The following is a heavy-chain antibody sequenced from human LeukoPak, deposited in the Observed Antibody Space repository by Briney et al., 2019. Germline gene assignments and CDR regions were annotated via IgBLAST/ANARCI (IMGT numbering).Heavy chain of an antibody. CDR3: ARASQDYYGSGSYYRGGDAFDI. D-gene: IGHD3-10*01. J-gene: IGHJ3*02. V-gene: IGHV1-69*04. CDR1: GGTFLNYA. CDR2: IIPSLVIA. Sequence: SVKVSCKTSGGTFLNYAISWVRQAPGQGLKWMGRIIPSLVIANYAQKFQARVTLTADKSTSTAYMELSSLRSDDTAVYYCARASQDYYGSGSYYRGGDAFDIWGQGTMVTVSS.